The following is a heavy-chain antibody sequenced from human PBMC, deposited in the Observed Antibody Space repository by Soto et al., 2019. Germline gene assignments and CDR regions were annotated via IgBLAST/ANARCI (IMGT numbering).Heavy chain of an antibody. CDR1: GGSISSGDYY. CDR3: ARDYDSSGYNL. D-gene: IGHD3-22*01. J-gene: IGHJ5*02. Sequence: PSETLSLTCTVSGGSISSGDYYWSWIREPPGKGLEWIGYIYYSGSTYYNPSLKSRVTISVDTSKNQFSLKLSSVTAADTAVYYCARDYDSSGYNLWGQGTLVTVSS. V-gene: IGHV4-30-4*08. CDR2: IYYSGST.